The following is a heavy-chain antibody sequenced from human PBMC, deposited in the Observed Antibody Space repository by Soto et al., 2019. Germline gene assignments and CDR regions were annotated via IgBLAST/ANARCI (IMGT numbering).Heavy chain of an antibody. CDR3: ARDSSGWYSWSYWYFDL. CDR1: GGTFSSYA. V-gene: IGHV1-69*13. J-gene: IGHJ2*01. CDR2: IIPIFGTA. D-gene: IGHD6-19*01. Sequence: SVKVSCKASGGTFSSYAISWVRQAPGQGLEWMGGIIPIFGTANYAQKFQGRVTITADGSTSTAYMELSSLRSEDTAVYYCARDSSGWYSWSYWYFDLWGRGTLVTVSS.